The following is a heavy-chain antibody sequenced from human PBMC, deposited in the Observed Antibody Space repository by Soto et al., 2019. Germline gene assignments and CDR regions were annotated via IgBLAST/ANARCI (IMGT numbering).Heavy chain of an antibody. J-gene: IGHJ3*02. CDR3: ARPRYYDSSGYYPDDAFDI. V-gene: IGHV5-51*01. CDR1: GYSFTSYW. CDR2: IYPGDSDT. D-gene: IGHD3-22*01. Sequence: GESLKISCKGSGYSFTSYWIGWVRQMPGKGLEWMGIIYPGDSDTRYSPPFQGQVTISADESISTAYLQWSSLKASDTAMYYCARPRYYDSSGYYPDDAFDIWGQGTMVTVSS.